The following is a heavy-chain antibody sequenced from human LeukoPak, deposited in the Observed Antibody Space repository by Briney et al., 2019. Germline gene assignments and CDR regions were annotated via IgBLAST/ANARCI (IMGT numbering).Heavy chain of an antibody. V-gene: IGHV1-18*04. CDR3: ARVEVEYPNNWFDP. J-gene: IGHJ5*02. CDR2: ISAYNGNT. D-gene: IGHD2-2*01. Sequence: GASVKVSCKASGYTFTGYHTHWVRQAPGQGLEWMGWISAYNGNTNYAQKLQGRVTMTTDTSTSTAYMELRSLRSDDTAVYYCARVEVEYPNNWFDPWGQGTLVAVSS. CDR1: GYTFTGYH.